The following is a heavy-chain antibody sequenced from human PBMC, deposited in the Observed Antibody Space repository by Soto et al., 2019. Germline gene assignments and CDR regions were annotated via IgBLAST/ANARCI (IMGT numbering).Heavy chain of an antibody. CDR2: INAGNGNT. D-gene: IGHD1-26*01. CDR3: ARDGAPSRGSYYHLVFDY. Sequence: ASVKVSCKASGYTFTSYAMHWVRQAPGQRLEWMGWINAGNGNTKYSQKFQGRVTITRDTSASTAYMELSSLRSEDTAVYYCARDGAPSRGSYYHLVFDYWGQGTLVTVSS. CDR1: GYTFTSYA. V-gene: IGHV1-3*01. J-gene: IGHJ4*02.